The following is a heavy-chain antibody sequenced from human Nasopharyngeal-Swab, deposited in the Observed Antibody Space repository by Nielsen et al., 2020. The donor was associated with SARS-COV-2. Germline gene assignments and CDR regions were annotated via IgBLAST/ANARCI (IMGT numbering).Heavy chain of an antibody. V-gene: IGHV7-4-1*02. J-gene: IGHJ3*02. CDR2: INTNTGNP. Sequence: WVRQAPGQGLEWMGWINTNTGNPTYAQDFTGRFVFSLDTSVSTAYLQISSLKAEDTAVYYCASHYDSSGYYYRFLGAFDIWGQGTMVTVSS. D-gene: IGHD3-22*01. CDR3: ASHYDSSGYYYRFLGAFDI.